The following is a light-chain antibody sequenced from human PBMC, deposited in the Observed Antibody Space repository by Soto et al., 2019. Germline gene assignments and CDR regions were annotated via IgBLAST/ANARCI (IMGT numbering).Light chain of an antibody. CDR3: SSYTSSSTRV. V-gene: IGLV2-14*01. Sequence: QSALTQPASVSGSPGQSITISCTGTSSDVGGYNYVSWYQQHPGKAPKLMIYNVSNRPSGVSNRFSCSKSGNTASLTFSGLQAEDEADYYCSSYTSSSTRVFGGGTKVTVL. J-gene: IGLJ3*02. CDR2: NVS. CDR1: SSDVGGYNY.